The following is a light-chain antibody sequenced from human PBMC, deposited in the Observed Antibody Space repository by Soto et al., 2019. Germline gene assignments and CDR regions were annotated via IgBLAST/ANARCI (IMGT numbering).Light chain of an antibody. V-gene: IGLV2-23*01. Sequence: QSALTQPASVSGSTGQSITISCTGTSSDVGSYNLVSWYQQHPGKAPKLMIYEGNKRPSGVSNRFSGSKSGNTASLTISGLQAEDEADYYCCSYAGSRVFGGGTKLTVL. CDR3: CSYAGSRV. CDR1: SSDVGSYNL. CDR2: EGN. J-gene: IGLJ3*02.